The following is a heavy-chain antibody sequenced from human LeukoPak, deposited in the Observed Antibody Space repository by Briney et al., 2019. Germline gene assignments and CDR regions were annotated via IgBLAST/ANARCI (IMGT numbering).Heavy chain of an antibody. CDR1: GGSFSGYY. J-gene: IGHJ4*02. D-gene: IGHD3-3*01. CDR3: ARGYRFTIFGVVNHLDY. CDR2: INHSGST. V-gene: IGHV4-34*01. Sequence: SETLSLTCAVYGGSFSGYYWSWIRQPPGKGLEWIGEINHSGSTNYNPSLKSRVTISVDTSKNQFSLKLSSVTAADTAVYYCARGYRFTIFGVVNHLDYWGQGTLVTVSS.